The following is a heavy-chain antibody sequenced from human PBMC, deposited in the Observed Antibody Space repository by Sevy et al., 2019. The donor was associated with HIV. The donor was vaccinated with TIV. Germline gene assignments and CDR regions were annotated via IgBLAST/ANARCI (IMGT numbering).Heavy chain of an antibody. CDR3: TSQTLGVGEGDY. CDR2: IRSKANSYAT. CDR1: GFTFSGSA. J-gene: IGHJ4*02. V-gene: IGHV3-73*01. D-gene: IGHD3-16*01. Sequence: GGSLRLSCAASGFTFSGSAMHWVRQASGKGLEWVGRIRSKANSYATAYAASVKGRFTISRDDSKNTAYLQMNSLKTEDMAVYYCTSQTLGVGEGDYWGQGTLVTVSS.